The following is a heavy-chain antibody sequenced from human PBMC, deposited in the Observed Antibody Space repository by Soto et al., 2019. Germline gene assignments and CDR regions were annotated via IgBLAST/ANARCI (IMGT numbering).Heavy chain of an antibody. V-gene: IGHV1-69*04. CDR1: GGTFSSYT. CDR2: IIPILGIA. CDR3: ARDVQFLRDYYGMDV. D-gene: IGHD3-3*01. J-gene: IGHJ6*02. Sequence: ASVKVSCKASGGTFSSYTISWVRQAPGQGLEWMGRIIPILGIANYAQKFQGRVTITADKSTSTAYMELSSLRSEDTAVYYCARDVQFLRDYYGMDVWGQGTTVTVSS.